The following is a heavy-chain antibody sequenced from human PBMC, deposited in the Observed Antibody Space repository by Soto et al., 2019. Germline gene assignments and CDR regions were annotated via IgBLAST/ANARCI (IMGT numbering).Heavy chain of an antibody. CDR3: ARETGYDFWSGYYYYFYGMDV. D-gene: IGHD3-3*01. J-gene: IGHJ6*02. V-gene: IGHV1-3*01. Sequence: ASVKVSCKASGYSFVTYSIHWVRQAPGQSLEWMGWINGGNGNTYYSQKFQGRVTIARDTSASTASMELSSLRSEDTAVYYCARETGYDFWSGYYYYFYGMDVWGQGTIVTVSS. CDR1: GYSFVTYS. CDR2: INGGNGNT.